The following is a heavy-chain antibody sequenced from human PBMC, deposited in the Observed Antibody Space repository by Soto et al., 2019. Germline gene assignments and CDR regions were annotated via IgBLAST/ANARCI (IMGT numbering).Heavy chain of an antibody. V-gene: IGHV4-34*01. D-gene: IGHD6-6*01. Sequence: SETLSLTCVVYGGSFTDYYWSWIRQPPGKGLEWIAEIYHSGSTNYNPSLKSRVTMSVDTSKNQFSLKLSSVTAADTAVYYCARSSGDYYYGMDVGGRGTTVTVS. CDR1: GGSFTDYY. J-gene: IGHJ6*02. CDR3: ARSSGDYYYGMDV. CDR2: IYHSGST.